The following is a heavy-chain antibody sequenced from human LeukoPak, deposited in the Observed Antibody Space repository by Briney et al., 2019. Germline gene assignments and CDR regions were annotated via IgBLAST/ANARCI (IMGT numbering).Heavy chain of an antibody. J-gene: IGHJ4*02. V-gene: IGHV4-39*02. D-gene: IGHD2-21*02. CDR3: ARNDAKMVTVDY. CDR2: IHYGANT. CDR1: GVSITSSSYY. Sequence: WETLSLTCTVSGVSITSSSYYWGWIRQPPGKGPEWIGSIHYGANTYRNPSLKSRVTISMDTSKNHFSLSLSSVTAADTAVYYCARNDAKMVTVDYWGQGTLVTVSS.